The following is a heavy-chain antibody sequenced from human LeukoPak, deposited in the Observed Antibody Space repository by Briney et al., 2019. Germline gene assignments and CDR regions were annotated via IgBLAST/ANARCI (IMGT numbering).Heavy chain of an antibody. V-gene: IGHV3-7*01. CDR3: ARDRGSSGRLGRFDN. CDR1: GFTLSTYW. J-gene: IGHJ4*02. CDR2: IKQDGSEK. Sequence: RTGGSLRLSCAASGFTLSTYWMTWVRQAPGKGLEWVANIKQDGSEKYYVDSEKGRFTISRDNAKKLLYLQMNSLRVEDTAVYYCARDRGSSGRLGRFDNWGQGTLVTVSP. D-gene: IGHD6-19*01.